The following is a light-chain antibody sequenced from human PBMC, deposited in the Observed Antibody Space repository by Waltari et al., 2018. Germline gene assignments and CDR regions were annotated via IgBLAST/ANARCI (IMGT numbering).Light chain of an antibody. CDR2: EVS. J-gene: IGKJ1*01. CDR1: QNIGRW. V-gene: IGKV1-5*03. Sequence: DIQMTQSPSILSASVGDRVTITCRASQNIGRWLAWYQQKPGKAPKVLIYEVSSLQSGAPSRFSGSGSGTECILTITSLQPEDIATYYCQQYDNEWSYGQGTKVEI. CDR3: QQYDNEWS.